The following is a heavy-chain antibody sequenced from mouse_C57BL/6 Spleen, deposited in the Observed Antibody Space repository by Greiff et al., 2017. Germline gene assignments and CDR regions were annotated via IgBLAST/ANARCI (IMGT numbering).Heavy chain of an antibody. CDR3: ARAWDEGFAY. CDR2: IYPRSGNT. Sequence: QVQLKESGAELARPGASVKLSCKASGYTFTSYGISWVKQRTGQGLEWIGEIYPRSGNTYYNEKFKGKATLTADKSSSTAYMELRSLTSEDSAVYFCARAWDEGFAYWGQGTLVTVSA. CDR1: GYTFTSYG. J-gene: IGHJ3*01. V-gene: IGHV1-81*01. D-gene: IGHD4-1*01.